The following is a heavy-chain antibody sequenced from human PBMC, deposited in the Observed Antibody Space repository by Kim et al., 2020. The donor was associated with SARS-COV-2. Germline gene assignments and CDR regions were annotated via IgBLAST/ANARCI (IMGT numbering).Heavy chain of an antibody. D-gene: IGHD3-22*01. CDR3: ARDGSAYYYDSSGLTFAN. V-gene: IGHV6-1*01. Sequence: SQTLSLTCAISGDSVSSNSAAWNWIRQSPSRGLEWLGRTYYRSKWYNDYAVSVKSRITINPDTSKNQFSLQLNSVTPEDTAVYYCARDGSAYYYDSSGLTFANWGQGTLVTVSS. CDR1: GDSVSSNSAA. J-gene: IGHJ4*02. CDR2: TYYRSKWYN.